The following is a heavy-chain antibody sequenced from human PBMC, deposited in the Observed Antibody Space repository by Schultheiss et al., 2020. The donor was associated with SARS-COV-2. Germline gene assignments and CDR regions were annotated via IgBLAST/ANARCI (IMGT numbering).Heavy chain of an antibody. CDR2: LQSGGNT. CDR1: GLTVSSNY. V-gene: IGHV3-66*01. CDR3: ASSRRPYYYYGMDV. D-gene: IGHD2-2*01. Sequence: GGSLRLSCAASGLTVSSNYMSWVRQAPGKGLEWVSLLQSGGNTDYADSVKGRFIVSRDNSKNTLYLQMNSLRAEDTAVYYCASSRRPYYYYGMDVWGQGTTVTVSS. J-gene: IGHJ6*02.